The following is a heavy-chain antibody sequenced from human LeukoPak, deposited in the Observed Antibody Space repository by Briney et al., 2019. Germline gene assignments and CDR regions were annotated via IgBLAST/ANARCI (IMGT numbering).Heavy chain of an antibody. J-gene: IGHJ4*02. V-gene: IGHV4-34*01. CDR1: GGSFSGYY. CDR2: INHSGST. D-gene: IGHD3-10*01. Sequence: SETLSITCAVYGGSFSGYYWSWIRQPPGKGLEWIGEINHSGSTNYNPSLKSRVTISVDTSKNQFSLKLSSVTAADTAVYYCARRLLWFGGGIDYWGQGTLVTVSS. CDR3: ARRLLWFGGGIDY.